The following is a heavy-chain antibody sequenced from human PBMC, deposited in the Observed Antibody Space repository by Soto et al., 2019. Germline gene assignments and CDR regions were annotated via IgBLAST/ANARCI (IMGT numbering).Heavy chain of an antibody. D-gene: IGHD4-17*01. J-gene: IGHJ5*02. CDR3: ARETTVTTFGWFDP. CDR1: NASISNYY. V-gene: IGHV4-59*01. CDR2: IYYSGST. Sequence: KASETLSLTCTVSNASISNYYWSWIRQPPGKGLEWIGYIYYSGSTNYNPSLKSRVTISVDTSKNQFSLKLTSVTTADTAVYYWARETTVTTFGWFDPWGQGTLVTVSS.